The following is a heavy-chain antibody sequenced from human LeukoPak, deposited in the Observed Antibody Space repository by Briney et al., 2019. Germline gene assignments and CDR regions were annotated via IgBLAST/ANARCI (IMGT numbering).Heavy chain of an antibody. CDR1: GFTFSTYW. Sequence: GGSLRLSCAASGFTFSTYWMHWVRQVPGKGLLGVSRINGAGNITTYADSVKGRFTMSRDNAKNTLYLQMNSLRVEDTAVYYCARVEESSEGGYRWFESWGQGTLVTVSS. CDR2: INGAGNIT. CDR3: ARVEESSEGGYRWFES. D-gene: IGHD3-22*01. J-gene: IGHJ5*01. V-gene: IGHV3-74*03.